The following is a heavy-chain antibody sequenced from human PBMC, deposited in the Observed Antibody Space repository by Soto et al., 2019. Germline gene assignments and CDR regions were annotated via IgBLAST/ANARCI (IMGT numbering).Heavy chain of an antibody. J-gene: IGHJ6*02. Sequence: PGESLKISCKGSGYSFAGYWITWVRQMPGKGLEWLGRIDPSDSQTYYSPSFRGHVTISAAKSITTVFLQWSSLRASDTAMYYCAKVTTSPSKDLSYHYFSMDVWGLGTTVTVSS. V-gene: IGHV5-10-1*01. CDR2: IDPSDSQT. CDR3: AKVTTSPSKDLSYHYFSMDV. D-gene: IGHD4-4*01. CDR1: GYSFAGYW.